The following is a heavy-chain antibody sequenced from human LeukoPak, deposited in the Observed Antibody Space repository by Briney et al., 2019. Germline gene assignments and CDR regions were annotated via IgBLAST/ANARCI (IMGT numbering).Heavy chain of an antibody. CDR2: MNPNSGNT. D-gene: IGHD1-26*01. CDR3: ARDRIVRPTDAFDI. J-gene: IGHJ3*02. V-gene: IGHV1-8*02. CDR1: GYTFTGYY. Sequence: GASVKVSCKASGYTFTGYYMHWVRQAPGHGLVWMGWMNPNSGNTGCAQQFQGRLTMARNTPISTAYMELSSLRSEDTAVYYCARDRIVRPTDAFDIWGQGTMVTVSS.